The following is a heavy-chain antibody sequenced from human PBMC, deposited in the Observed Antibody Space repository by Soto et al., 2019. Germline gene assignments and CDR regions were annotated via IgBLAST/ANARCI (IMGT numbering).Heavy chain of an antibody. V-gene: IGHV4-59*11. CDR2: IYYSGST. Sequence: QVQLQESGPGLVKPSETLSLTCTVSGGSINNHYWSWIRQPPGKGLEWIGYIYYSGSTNYNPTLKSRVTMSVDTSKNQFSLTLTSLTAADTAIYYCARGNWKSEYWGQGTLVTVSS. CDR3: ARGNWKSEY. J-gene: IGHJ4*02. CDR1: GGSINNHY. D-gene: IGHD1-20*01.